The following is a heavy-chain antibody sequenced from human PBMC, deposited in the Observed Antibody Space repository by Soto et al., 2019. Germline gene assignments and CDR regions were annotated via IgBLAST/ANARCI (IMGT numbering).Heavy chain of an antibody. D-gene: IGHD6-6*01. Sequence: GESLKISCKGSGYSFTSYWIGWVRQMHGKGLERMWIIYPGDSDTRYSPSFEGQVTVSADKASSPADLECSSLKASDTAMYYCARPIAARTLYGIDVWGQGPTLGVSS. CDR3: ARPIAARTLYGIDV. CDR2: IYPGDSDT. CDR1: GYSFTSYW. J-gene: IGHJ6*02. V-gene: IGHV5-51*01.